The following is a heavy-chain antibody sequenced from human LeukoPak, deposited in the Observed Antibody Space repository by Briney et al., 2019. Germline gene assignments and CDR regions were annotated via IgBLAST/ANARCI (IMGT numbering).Heavy chain of an antibody. J-gene: IGHJ4*02. D-gene: IGHD4-23*01. CDR1: GGSISSYY. V-gene: IGHV4-4*07. Sequence: TSETLSLTCTVSGGSISSYYWSWIRRPAGKGLEWIGRIYTSGSTNYNPSLKSRVTMSVDTSKNQFSLKLSSVTAADTAVYYCARDILSEDGGNSDYWGQGTLVTVSS. CDR3: ARDILSEDGGNSDY. CDR2: IYTSGST.